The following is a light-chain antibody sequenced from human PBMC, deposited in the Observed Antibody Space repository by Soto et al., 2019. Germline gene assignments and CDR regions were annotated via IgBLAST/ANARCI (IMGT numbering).Light chain of an antibody. CDR2: VAS. V-gene: IGKV3-15*01. CDR1: QSVSNN. J-gene: IGKJ4*01. CDR3: QQYNVWPLT. Sequence: IAMTQSPATLSVSPGERATLSCRASQSVSNNLAWYQQTPGQTPKLLIYVASTRATGIPARFSGSGSGTEFTLTISSLKSEDVAVYYWQQYNVWPLTFGGGTKVEFK.